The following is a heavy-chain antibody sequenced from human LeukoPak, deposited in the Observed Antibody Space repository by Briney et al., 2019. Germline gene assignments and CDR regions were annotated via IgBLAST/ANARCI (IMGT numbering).Heavy chain of an antibody. CDR2: IYTSGST. Sequence: SETLSLTCTVSGGSISGYYWSWVRQPPGKGLEWIGYIYTSGSTNYNPSLKSRVTISVDTSKNQFSLKLSSVTAADTAVYYCARARDGYNSWVDYWGQGTLVTVSS. CDR1: GGSISGYY. V-gene: IGHV4-4*09. J-gene: IGHJ4*02. D-gene: IGHD5-24*01. CDR3: ARARDGYNSWVDY.